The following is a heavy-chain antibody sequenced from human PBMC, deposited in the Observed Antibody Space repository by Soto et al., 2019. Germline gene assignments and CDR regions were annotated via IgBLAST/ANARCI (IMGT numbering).Heavy chain of an antibody. CDR3: ARLVGDLGHWFDP. J-gene: IGHJ5*02. Sequence: QVQLVQSGGEVKKPGASVKVSCKASGYTFTSYGISWVRQAHGQGLEWMGRISAYNGNTNYAQKLQGRVTMTTDTSTSPSYMELRSRRSDDAAVYYCARLVGDLGHWFDPWGQGTLVTVSS. D-gene: IGHD1-26*01. V-gene: IGHV1-18*01. CDR1: GYTFTSYG. CDR2: ISAYNGNT.